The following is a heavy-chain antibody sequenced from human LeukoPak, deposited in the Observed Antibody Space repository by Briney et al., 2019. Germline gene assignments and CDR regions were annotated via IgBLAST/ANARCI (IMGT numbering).Heavy chain of an antibody. V-gene: IGHV1-24*01. J-gene: IGHJ4*02. CDR1: GYTLTELS. Sequence: GASVKVSCKVSGYTLTELSMHWVRRAPGKGLEWMGGFDPEDGETIYAQKFQGRVTMTEDTSTDTAYMELSSLRSEDTAVYYCATSHSYDYVWGSYRIFDYWGQGTLVTVSS. D-gene: IGHD3-16*02. CDR3: ATSHSYDYVWGSYRIFDY. CDR2: FDPEDGET.